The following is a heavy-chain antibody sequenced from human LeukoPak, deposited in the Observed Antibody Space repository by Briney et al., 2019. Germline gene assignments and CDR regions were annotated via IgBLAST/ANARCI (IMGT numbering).Heavy chain of an antibody. CDR3: TSLVGWFGELLGWLDY. V-gene: IGHV3-49*04. CDR1: GFTFGDYA. D-gene: IGHD3-10*01. J-gene: IGHJ4*02. Sequence: PGRALRLSCTASGFTFGDYAMSWVRQAPGKGLEWVGFIRSKAYGGTTEYAASVKGRFTISRDDSKSIAYLQMNSLKTEDTAVYYCTSLVGWFGELLGWLDYWGQGTLVTVSS. CDR2: IRSKAYGGTT.